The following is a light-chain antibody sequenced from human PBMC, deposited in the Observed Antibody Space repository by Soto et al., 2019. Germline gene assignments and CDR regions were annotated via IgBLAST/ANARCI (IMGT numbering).Light chain of an antibody. CDR3: QQYGSLWT. V-gene: IGKV3-20*01. J-gene: IGKJ1*01. CDR2: GAS. CDR1: QSVSSSY. Sequence: EIVLTQSPGTLSLSPGERATLSCRASQSVSSSYLAWYQQKPGQAPRRLIYGASSRATGIPDRFSGSGSGTDFTLNISRLEPEDFAMYYCQQYGSLWTFGQGTKVEIK.